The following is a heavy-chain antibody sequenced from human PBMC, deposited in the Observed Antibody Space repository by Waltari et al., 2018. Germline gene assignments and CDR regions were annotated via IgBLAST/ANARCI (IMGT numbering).Heavy chain of an antibody. J-gene: IGHJ4*02. D-gene: IGHD1-1*01. CDR2: IHHSGIT. Sequence: QVQLQESGPGLVKPSETLSLHCAVSGSSISSGSYWGWIRQPPGKGLEGIGSIHHSGITYYNPSLKSRVTISVDTSKNQFSLKLSSVTAADTAVYYCARRPATGTNLFDYWGQGTLVTVSS. CDR3: ARRPATGTNLFDY. V-gene: IGHV4-38-2*01. CDR1: GSSISSGSY.